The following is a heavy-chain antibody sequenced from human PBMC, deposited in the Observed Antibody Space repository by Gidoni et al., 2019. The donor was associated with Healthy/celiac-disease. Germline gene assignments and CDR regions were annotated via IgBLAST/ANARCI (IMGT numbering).Heavy chain of an antibody. CDR1: GFTFSSYS. V-gene: IGHV3-21*01. Sequence: EVQLVESGGGLVKPGGSLRLSCAASGFTFSSYSMNWVRQAPGKGLEWVSSISSSSSYIYYADSVKGRFTISRDNAKNSLYLQMNSLRAEDTAVYYCARDQLTPYYFDYWGQGTLVTVSS. CDR2: ISSSSSYI. CDR3: ARDQLTPYYFDY. D-gene: IGHD2-2*01. J-gene: IGHJ4*02.